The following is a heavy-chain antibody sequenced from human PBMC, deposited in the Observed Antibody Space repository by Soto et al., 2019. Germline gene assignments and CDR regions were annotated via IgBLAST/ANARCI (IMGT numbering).Heavy chain of an antibody. CDR1: GYTFTSYG. V-gene: IGHV1-18*01. CDR3: AGDWFGVDY. Sequence: QVQLVQSGAEVKKPGASVKVSCKASGYTFTSYGISWVRQAPGQGREWMGWINANNGNTNYAQKLQGRATMTTDTSTRTAYMELRSLRSDDTSVYYCAGDWFGVDYWGQGTLVTVSS. D-gene: IGHD3-16*01. CDR2: INANNGNT. J-gene: IGHJ4*02.